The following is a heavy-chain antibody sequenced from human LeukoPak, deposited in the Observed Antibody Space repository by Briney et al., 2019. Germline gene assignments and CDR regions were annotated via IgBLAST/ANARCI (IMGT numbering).Heavy chain of an antibody. D-gene: IGHD2-2*01. V-gene: IGHV1-8*01. CDR3: ATDHVVVPAANPVDY. CDR2: MNPNSGNT. Sequence: GASVTVSCKASGYTFTSYDINWVRQAAGQGLEWMGWMNPNSGNTGYAQKFQGRVTMTRNTSISTAYMELSSLRSEDTAVYYCATDHVVVPAANPVDYWGQGTLVTVSS. J-gene: IGHJ4*02. CDR1: GYTFTSYD.